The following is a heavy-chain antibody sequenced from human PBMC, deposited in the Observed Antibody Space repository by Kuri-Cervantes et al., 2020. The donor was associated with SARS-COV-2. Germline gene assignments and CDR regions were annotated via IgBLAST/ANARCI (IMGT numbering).Heavy chain of an antibody. CDR2: VHYSGTT. CDR3: ARGGWSLDC. D-gene: IGHD6-19*01. CDR1: GDSISSTY. J-gene: IGHJ4*02. V-gene: IGHV4-59*01. Sequence: SETPSLTCAVSGDSISSTYWSWIRQPPGRGLEWIGFVHYSGTTSYSPSLKIRVTMSVDTSKNNSSLKLSSVTTADTAVYYCARGGWSLDCWGQGTLVTVSS.